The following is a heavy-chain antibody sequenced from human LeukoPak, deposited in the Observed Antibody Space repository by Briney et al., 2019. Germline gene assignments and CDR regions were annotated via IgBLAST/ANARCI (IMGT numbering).Heavy chain of an antibody. D-gene: IGHD5-18*01. V-gene: IGHV3-33*01. CDR3: ARSIQLWSPSFDY. J-gene: IGHJ4*02. Sequence: GRSLRLSCAASGFTFSAYGMHWVRQAPGKGLEWVAVIWSGESTTYYADSVKGRFTISRDNSKNTLYLEMNSLRAEDTAVYHRARSIQLWSPSFDYWGQGILVTVSS. CDR1: GFTFSAYG. CDR2: IWSGESTT.